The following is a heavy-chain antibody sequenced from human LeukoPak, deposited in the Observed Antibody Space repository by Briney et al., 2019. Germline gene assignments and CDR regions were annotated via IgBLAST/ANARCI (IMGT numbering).Heavy chain of an antibody. D-gene: IGHD3-22*01. Sequence: ASVKVSCKASGYTFTSYAMHWVRQAPGQRLEWMGWINAGNGNTKYSQEFQGRVTITRDTSTSTAYMELRSLRSDDTAVYYCARDPYYYDSSGSDLFDYWGQGTLVTVSS. V-gene: IGHV1-3*01. CDR2: INAGNGNT. CDR1: GYTFTSYA. CDR3: ARDPYYYDSSGSDLFDY. J-gene: IGHJ4*02.